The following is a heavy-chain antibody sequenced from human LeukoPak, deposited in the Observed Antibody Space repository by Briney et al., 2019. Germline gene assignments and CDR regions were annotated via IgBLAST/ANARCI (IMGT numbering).Heavy chain of an antibody. CDR1: GYTFTSYG. D-gene: IGHD3-3*01. J-gene: IGHJ5*02. CDR2: ISAYNGNT. CDR3: ARAAFGVVIMNWFDP. Sequence: ASVKVSCKASGYTFTSYGISWVRQAPGQGLEWMGWISAYNGNTNYAQKLQGRVTMTTDTSTSTAYMELRSLRSDDTAVYYCARAAFGVVIMNWFDPWGQGTLVTVSS. V-gene: IGHV1-18*01.